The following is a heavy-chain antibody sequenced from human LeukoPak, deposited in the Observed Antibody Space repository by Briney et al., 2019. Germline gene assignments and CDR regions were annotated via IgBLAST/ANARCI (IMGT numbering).Heavy chain of an antibody. J-gene: IGHJ4*02. CDR2: IYHSGST. V-gene: IGHV4-38-2*01. CDR3: ASQVYGSGSYRFDY. Sequence: PSETLSLTCAVSGYSISSGYYWGWIRQPPGKGLEWIGSIYHSGSTYYNPSLKSRVTISVDTSKNQFSLKLSSVTAADTAVYYCASQVYGSGSYRFDYWGQGTLVTVSS. CDR1: GYSISSGYY. D-gene: IGHD3-10*01.